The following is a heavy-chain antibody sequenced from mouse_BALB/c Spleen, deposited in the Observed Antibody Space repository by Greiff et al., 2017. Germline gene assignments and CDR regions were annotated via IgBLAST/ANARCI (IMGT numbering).Heavy chain of an antibody. D-gene: IGHD1-1*01. CDR2: ISDGGSYT. CDR3: ARDYYYGSSSHFDY. Sequence: EVMLVESGGGLVKPGGSLKLSCAASGFTFSDYYMYWVRQTPEKRLEWVATISDGGSYTYYPDSVKGRFTISRDNAKNNLYLQMSSLKSEDTAMYYCARDYYYGSSSHFDYWGQGTTLTVSS. V-gene: IGHV5-4*02. CDR1: GFTFSDYY. J-gene: IGHJ2*01.